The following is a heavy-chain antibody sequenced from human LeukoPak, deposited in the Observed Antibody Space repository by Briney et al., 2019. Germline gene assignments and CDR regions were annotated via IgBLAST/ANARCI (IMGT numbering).Heavy chain of an antibody. CDR1: GFTFSSYG. CDR3: AKEHYYGSGSAKNFDY. J-gene: IGHJ4*02. V-gene: IGHV3-30*02. D-gene: IGHD3-10*01. Sequence: GGSLRLSCAASGFTFSSYGMHWVRQAPGKGLEWVAFIRYDGSNKYYADSVKGRFTISRDNSKNTPYLQMNSLRAEDTAVYYCAKEHYYGSGSAKNFDYGGQGTLVTVSS. CDR2: IRYDGSNK.